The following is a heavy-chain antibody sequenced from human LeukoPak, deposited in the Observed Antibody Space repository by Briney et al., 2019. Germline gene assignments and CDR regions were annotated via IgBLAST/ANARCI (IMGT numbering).Heavy chain of an antibody. CDR1: GYIFTDYY. D-gene: IGHD3-22*01. Sequence: EASVKVSCKASGYIFTDYYIHCVRQAPGQGLEWMGWINPNSGGTYYAQKLQGRVTMTTDTSTSTAYMELRSLRSDDTAVYYCARESYDSSGYSDLLFDYWGQGTLVTVSS. J-gene: IGHJ4*02. CDR3: ARESYDSSGYSDLLFDY. CDR2: INPNSGGT. V-gene: IGHV1-2*02.